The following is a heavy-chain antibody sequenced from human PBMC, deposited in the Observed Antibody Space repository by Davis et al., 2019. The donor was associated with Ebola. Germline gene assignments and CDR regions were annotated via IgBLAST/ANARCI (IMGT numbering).Heavy chain of an antibody. Sequence: ESLKISCAASGFGFAFHRMGWVRQAPGKGLEWVSSISSSSSYIYYADSVKGRFTISRDNAKNSLYLQMNSLRAEDTAVYYCARVKGPTHFDYWGQGTLVTVSS. CDR3: ARVKGPTHFDY. J-gene: IGHJ4*02. CDR1: GFGFAFHR. D-gene: IGHD4-23*01. CDR2: ISSSSSYI. V-gene: IGHV3-21*01.